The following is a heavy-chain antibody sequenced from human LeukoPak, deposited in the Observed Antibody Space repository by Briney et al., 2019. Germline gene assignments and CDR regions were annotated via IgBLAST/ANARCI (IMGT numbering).Heavy chain of an antibody. CDR2: VSSGGDRT. J-gene: IGHJ3*01. CDR3: ARFNGYGPDAFDF. CDR1: GFTFRNFG. V-gene: IGHV3-23*01. Sequence: PGGSLRLSCATSGFTFRNFGISWVRQAPGKGLEWVSSVSSGGDRTYYTDSVKGRFTISRDNSKNTLYLHMNSLRAEDTAVYYCARFNGYGPDAFDFWGQGTLVSVS. D-gene: IGHD5-12*01.